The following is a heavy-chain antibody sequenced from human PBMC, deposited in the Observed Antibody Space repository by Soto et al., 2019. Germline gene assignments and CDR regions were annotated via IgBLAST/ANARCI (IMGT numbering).Heavy chain of an antibody. CDR3: SRLPDGSPGDL. CDR2: IYYTGNT. J-gene: IGHJ5*02. CDR1: GGSVSSTPYH. D-gene: IGHD3-10*01. V-gene: IGHV4-39*01. Sequence: PSETLSLTSTVSGGSVSSTPYHWGWVRQPPGMGLEWIGSIYYTGNTYYTPSLKGRVVISLDTSKNQFSLRLTSVTAADTAVYYSSRLPDGSPGDLWGQGTLVTVSS.